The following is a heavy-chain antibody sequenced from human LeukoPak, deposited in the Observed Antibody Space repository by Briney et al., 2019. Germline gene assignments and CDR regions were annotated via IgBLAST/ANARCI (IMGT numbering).Heavy chain of an antibody. V-gene: IGHV1-3*01. J-gene: IGHJ6*02. CDR2: INAGNGNT. CDR1: GYTFTSYA. CDR3: ARDEARIAARDLWSGGMDV. Sequence: GASVKVSCKASGYTFTSYAMHWVRQAPGQRLEWMGWINAGNGNTKYSQKFQGRVTITRDTSASTAYMELSSLRSEDTAVYYCARDEARIAARDLWSGGMDVWGQGTTVTVSS. D-gene: IGHD6-6*01.